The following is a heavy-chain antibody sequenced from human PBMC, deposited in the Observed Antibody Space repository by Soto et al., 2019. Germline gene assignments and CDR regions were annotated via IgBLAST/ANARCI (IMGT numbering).Heavy chain of an antibody. CDR3: ARAGYYDSSGEIDY. V-gene: IGHV1-69*13. CDR1: GGTFSSYA. CDR2: IIPIFGTA. J-gene: IGHJ4*02. D-gene: IGHD3-22*01. Sequence: GASVKVSCKASGGTFSSYAISWVRQAPGQGLEWMGGIIPIFGTANYAQKFQGRVTITADESTSTAYMELSSLRSEDTAVYYCARAGYYDSSGEIDYWGQGTLVTVSS.